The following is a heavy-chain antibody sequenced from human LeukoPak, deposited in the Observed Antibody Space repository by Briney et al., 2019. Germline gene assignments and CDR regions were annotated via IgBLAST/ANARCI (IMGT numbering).Heavy chain of an antibody. CDR2: IYDVATT. V-gene: IGHV4-4*07. D-gene: IGHD3-3*01. J-gene: IGHJ4*02. CDR1: GGSISSDY. Sequence: SETLSLTCSVSGGSISSDYWSWIRQPAGKGLEWIGRIYDVATTDYNPSLKSRVSMSLDMSKNQFSLKLSSVTAADTAVYYCARDAEWSPYYFDYWGQGTLVTVSS. CDR3: ARDAEWSPYYFDY.